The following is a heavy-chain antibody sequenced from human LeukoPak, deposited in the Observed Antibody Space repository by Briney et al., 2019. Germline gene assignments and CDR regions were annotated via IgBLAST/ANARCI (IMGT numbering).Heavy chain of an antibody. CDR1: RFTFSDCY. Sequence: GVSLRLSGAACRFTFSDCYMRWIRQAPGKGLEWVSYISSRGSTIYYADAVKSRFTMSRDNAKNSLYLQMISLRAEDTAVYYCARVPYGSGSSIYYYYGMDVWGQGTTVTVSS. J-gene: IGHJ6*02. D-gene: IGHD3-10*01. V-gene: IGHV3-11*01. CDR2: ISSRGSTI. CDR3: ARVPYGSGSSIYYYYGMDV.